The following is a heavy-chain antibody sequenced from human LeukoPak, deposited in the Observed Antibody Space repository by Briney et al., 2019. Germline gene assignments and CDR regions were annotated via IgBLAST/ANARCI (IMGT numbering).Heavy chain of an antibody. CDR2: IYYSGST. V-gene: IGHV4-39*01. CDR3: ARLMSGLWLSPDAFDI. D-gene: IGHD5-18*01. J-gene: IGHJ3*02. Sequence: SETLSLTCTVSGGSISSSSYYWGWIRQPPGKGLEWIGSIYYSGSTYYNPSLKSRVTISVDTSKNQSNLKLSSVTAADTAVYNCARLMSGLWLSPDAFDIWGQGTMVTVSS. CDR1: GGSISSSSYY.